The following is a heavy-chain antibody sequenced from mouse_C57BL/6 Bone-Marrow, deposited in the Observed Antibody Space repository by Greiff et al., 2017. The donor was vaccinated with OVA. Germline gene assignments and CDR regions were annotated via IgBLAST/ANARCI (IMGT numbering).Heavy chain of an antibody. J-gene: IGHJ2*01. CDR3: ARNGYYFDY. D-gene: IGHD2-2*01. Sequence: VQLQQPGAELVMPGASVKLSCKASGYTFTSYWMHWVKQRPGQGLEWIGEIDPSDSYTNYNQKFKGKSTLTVDTSSSTAYMQLSSLTSEDSAVYYCARNGYYFDYWGQGTTLTVSS. V-gene: IGHV1-69*01. CDR1: GYTFTSYW. CDR2: IDPSDSYT.